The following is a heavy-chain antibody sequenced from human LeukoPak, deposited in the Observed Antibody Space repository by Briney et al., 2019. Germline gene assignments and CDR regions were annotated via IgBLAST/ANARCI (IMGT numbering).Heavy chain of an antibody. Sequence: GGSLRLSCAASGFTFSGYGMHWVRQAPGKGLEWVANINQDGSEKYYVDSVKGRFTISRDNAKNSLYLQMNSLRAEDTAVYYCARDVATISNWFDPWGQGTLVTVSS. V-gene: IGHV3-7*01. CDR3: ARDVATISNWFDP. CDR1: GFTFSGYG. CDR2: INQDGSEK. D-gene: IGHD5-24*01. J-gene: IGHJ5*02.